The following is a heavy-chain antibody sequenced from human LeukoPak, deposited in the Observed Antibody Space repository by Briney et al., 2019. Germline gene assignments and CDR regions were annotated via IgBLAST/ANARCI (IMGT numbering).Heavy chain of an antibody. CDR2: IKSKTDGGTT. CDR1: GFTFRSHT. V-gene: IGHV3-15*01. Sequence: NTGGSLRLSCAASGFTFRSHTMNWVRQAPGKGLEWVGRIKSKTDGGTTDYAAPVKGRFTISRDDSKNTLYLQMNSLKTEDTAVYYCTTDTGVGATSVGDSGLDYWGQGTLVTVSS. CDR3: TTDTGVGATSVGDSGLDY. J-gene: IGHJ4*02. D-gene: IGHD1-26*01.